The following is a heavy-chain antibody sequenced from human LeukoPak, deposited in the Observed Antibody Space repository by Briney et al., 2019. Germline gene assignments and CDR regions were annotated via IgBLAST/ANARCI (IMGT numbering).Heavy chain of an antibody. J-gene: IGHJ4*02. D-gene: IGHD3-10*01. V-gene: IGHV4-34*01. Sequence: SETLSLTWAVYGGSFSGYYWSWIRQPPGKGLEWIGEINHSGSTNYKPSLKSRVTISVDTSKNQFSLKLSSVTAADTAVYYCARGTAQELLWFGKKYYFDYWGQGTLVTVSS. CDR2: INHSGST. CDR1: GGSFSGYY. CDR3: ARGTAQELLWFGKKYYFDY.